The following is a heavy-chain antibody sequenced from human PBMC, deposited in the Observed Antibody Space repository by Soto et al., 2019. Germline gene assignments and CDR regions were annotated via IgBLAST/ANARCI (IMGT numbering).Heavy chain of an antibody. CDR1: GGSFSDYY. V-gene: IGHV4-34*01. CDR3: ASQRPTVTTFDY. CDR2: INHSGST. J-gene: IGHJ4*02. Sequence: QVQLQQWGAGLLKPSETLSLTCAVYGGSFSDYYWSWIRQPPGKGLEWIGEINHSGSTNYNPSLKSRVTLSVETSKNQFSLKLSSVTAADTAVYYCASQRPTVTTFDYWGQGTLVTVSS. D-gene: IGHD4-17*01.